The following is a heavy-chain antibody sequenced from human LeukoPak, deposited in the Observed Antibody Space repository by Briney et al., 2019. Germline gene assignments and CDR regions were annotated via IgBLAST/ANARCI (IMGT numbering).Heavy chain of an antibody. CDR1: GYTFTGYY. D-gene: IGHD2-15*01. CDR3: ARVDCSGGSCLFDY. J-gene: IGHJ4*02. V-gene: IGHV1-2*02. CDR2: INPNSGGT. Sequence: ASVKVSCKASGYTFTGYYMHWVRQAPGQGLEWMGWINPNSGGTNYAQKFQGRVTMTRDTSISTAYMELSRLRSDDTAVYYCARVDCSGGSCLFDYWGQGTLVTVSS.